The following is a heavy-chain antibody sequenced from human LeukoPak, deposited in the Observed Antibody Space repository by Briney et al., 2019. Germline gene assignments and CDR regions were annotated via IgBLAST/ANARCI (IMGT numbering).Heavy chain of an antibody. CDR3: ARDKNGYGDYVPRPYAFDI. D-gene: IGHD4-17*01. J-gene: IGHJ3*02. Sequence: GGSLRLSCAASGFTFSSYSMNWVRQAPGKGLEWVSSISSSSSYIYYADSVKGRFTISRDNAKNSLYLQMNSLRAEDTAVYYCARDKNGYGDYVPRPYAFDIWGQGTMVTVSS. CDR2: ISSSSSYI. V-gene: IGHV3-21*01. CDR1: GFTFSSYS.